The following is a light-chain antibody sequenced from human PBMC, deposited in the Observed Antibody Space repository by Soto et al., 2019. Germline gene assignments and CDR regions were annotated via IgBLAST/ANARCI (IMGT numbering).Light chain of an antibody. V-gene: IGLV4-69*01. Sequence: QAVVTQSPSASASLGASVRLTCTLSSGHSSYAIAWHQQQPEKGPRYLMQVDSDGNHIKGDGIPDRFSGFSSGAERYLTISSCQSEDEADYYCQTWGTGTWVFGGGTKLTVL. J-gene: IGLJ3*02. CDR1: SGHSSYA. CDR3: QTWGTGTWV. CDR2: VDSDGNH.